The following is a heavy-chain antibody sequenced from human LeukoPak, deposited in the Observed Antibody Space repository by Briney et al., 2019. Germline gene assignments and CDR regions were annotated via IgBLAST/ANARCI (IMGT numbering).Heavy chain of an antibody. CDR3: ARGRFSGSYRTRYFDY. V-gene: IGHV4-34*01. CDR1: GGSFSGYY. J-gene: IGHJ4*02. CDR2: INHSGST. D-gene: IGHD1-26*01. Sequence: SETLSLTCVVYGGSFSGYYWSWIRQPPGKGLEWIGEINHSGSTNYNPSLKSRVTISVDTSKNQFSLKLGSVTAADTAVYYCARGRFSGSYRTRYFDYWGQGTLVTVSS.